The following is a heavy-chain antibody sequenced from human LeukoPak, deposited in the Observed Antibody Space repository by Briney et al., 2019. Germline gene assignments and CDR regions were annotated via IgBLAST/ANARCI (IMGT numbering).Heavy chain of an antibody. V-gene: IGHV1-2*02. CDR2: INPNSGDT. CDR1: GYTFTGCD. D-gene: IGHD3-10*02. Sequence: ASVKVSCKASGYTFTGCDMNWVRQAPGQGLEWLGWINPNSGDTKYAQKFLGRVTMTSDTSINTGYMALSSLTSDDTAVYYCARKSTVRMTSEFDYWGQGSLVTVSS. CDR3: ARKSTVRMTSEFDY. J-gene: IGHJ4*02.